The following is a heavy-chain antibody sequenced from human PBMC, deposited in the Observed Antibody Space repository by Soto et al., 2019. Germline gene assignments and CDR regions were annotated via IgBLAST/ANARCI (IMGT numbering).Heavy chain of an antibody. CDR3: ARGGAARPDY. CDR1: GFTFSSYG. V-gene: IGHV3-48*02. J-gene: IGHJ4*02. CDR2: ISSSSAAI. Sequence: EVQLVESGGGLVQPGGSLRLSCAASGFTFSSYGMNWVRQAPGKGLAGVSYISSSSAAIQYADSVKGRFTISRDNAKNSLYLQMNSLRDEDTAVYYCARGGAARPDYWGQGTLVTVSS. D-gene: IGHD6-6*01.